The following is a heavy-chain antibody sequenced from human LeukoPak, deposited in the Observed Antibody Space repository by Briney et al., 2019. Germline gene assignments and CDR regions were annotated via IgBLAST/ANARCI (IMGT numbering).Heavy chain of an antibody. Sequence: GGSLRLSCAASGFTFSSYSMNWVRQAPGKGLEWVSSISSSSSYIYYADSVKGRFTISRDNAKNTLYLQMNSLRAEDTAVYYCAREESTVTTALDYWGQGTLVTVSS. V-gene: IGHV3-21*01. CDR2: ISSSSSYI. CDR3: AREESTVTTALDY. CDR1: GFTFSSYS. D-gene: IGHD4-17*01. J-gene: IGHJ4*02.